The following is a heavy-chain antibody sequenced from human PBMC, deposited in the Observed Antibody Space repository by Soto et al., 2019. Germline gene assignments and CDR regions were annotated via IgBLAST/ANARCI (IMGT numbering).Heavy chain of an antibody. CDR2: IKQDGSEK. V-gene: IGHV3-7*01. CDR1: SFTFSSYC. J-gene: IGHJ6*02. Sequence: GSLRISCAACSFTFSSYCMSWVRQAPGKGLEWVANIKQDGSEKYYVDSVKGRFTISRDNAKNSLYLQMNSLRAEDTAVYYCARQVYDFWSAYYYYYGMDVSGQGTTVTVSS. D-gene: IGHD3-3*01. CDR3: ARQVYDFWSAYYYYYGMDV.